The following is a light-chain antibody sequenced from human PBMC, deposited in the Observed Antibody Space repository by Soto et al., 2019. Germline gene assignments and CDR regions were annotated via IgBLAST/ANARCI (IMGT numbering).Light chain of an antibody. J-gene: IGLJ1*01. CDR2: EVS. CDR3: CSYAGRSTYV. V-gene: IGLV2-8*01. CDR1: SSDVGGYNY. Sequence: QSALTQPPSASGSPGQSVTISCTGTSSDVGGYNYVSWYQQHPGKAPKLMIYEVSKRPSGVSDRFSGSKSGNTASLTISGLQAEDEADYYCCSYAGRSTYVFGIGTKLTVL.